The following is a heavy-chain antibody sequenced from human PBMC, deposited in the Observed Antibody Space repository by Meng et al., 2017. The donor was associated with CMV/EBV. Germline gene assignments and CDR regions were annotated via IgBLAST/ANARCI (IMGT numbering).Heavy chain of an antibody. CDR1: GFTFSSYE. V-gene: IGHV3-48*03. J-gene: IGHJ6*02. D-gene: IGHD3-3*01. CDR3: ARDWYGNDFWSGYYYYYYGMDV. CDR2: ISSSGSTI. Sequence: GGSLRLSCAASGFTFSSYEMNWVRQAPGKGLEWVSYISSSGSTIYYADSVKGRFTISRDNAKNSLYLQMNSLRAEDTAVYYCARDWYGNDFWSGYYYYYYGMDVWGQGTLVTVSS.